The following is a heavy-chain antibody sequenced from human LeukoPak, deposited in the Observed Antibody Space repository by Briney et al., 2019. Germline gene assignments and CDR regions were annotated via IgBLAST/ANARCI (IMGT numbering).Heavy chain of an antibody. CDR1: GFTFSSYA. CDR2: ISGSGGST. V-gene: IGHV3-23*01. CDR3: AKDRVYHYYGSGSPDAFDI. J-gene: IGHJ3*02. Sequence: PGGSLRLSCAASGFTFSSYAMSWVRQAPGKGLEWVSTISGSGGSTYYADSVKGRFTISRDNSKNTLYLQMNSLRAEDTAVYYCAKDRVYHYYGSGSPDAFDIWGQGTMVTVSS. D-gene: IGHD3-10*01.